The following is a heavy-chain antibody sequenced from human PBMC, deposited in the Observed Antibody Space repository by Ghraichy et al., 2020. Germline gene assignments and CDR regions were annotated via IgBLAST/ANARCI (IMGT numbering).Heavy chain of an antibody. CDR3: VRDPGYCSAGHCFGDAFDI. Sequence: GGSLRLSCAASGFTFSSYSMNWVRQAPGKGLEWVSSISTSSSYIYYADSVKDRFTISRDNAKNSLYLQMNSLRAEDTALYYCVRDPGYCSAGHCFGDAFDIWGQGRMVTVSS. D-gene: IGHD2-15*01. J-gene: IGHJ3*02. V-gene: IGHV3-21*01. CDR1: GFTFSSYS. CDR2: ISTSSSYI.